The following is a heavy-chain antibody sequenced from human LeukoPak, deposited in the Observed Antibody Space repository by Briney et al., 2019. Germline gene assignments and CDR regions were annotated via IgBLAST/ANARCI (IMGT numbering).Heavy chain of an antibody. J-gene: IGHJ3*02. CDR1: GGTFSSYA. V-gene: IGHV1-69*13. Sequence: GASVKVSCKASGGTFSSYAISWVRQAPGQGLEWMGGIIPIFGTANYAQKFQGRVTITADESTSTAYMELSSLRSEDTAVYYCARSRSGYSYDHAAFEIWGQGTMVTVSS. CDR2: IIPIFGTA. D-gene: IGHD5-18*01. CDR3: ARSRSGYSYDHAAFEI.